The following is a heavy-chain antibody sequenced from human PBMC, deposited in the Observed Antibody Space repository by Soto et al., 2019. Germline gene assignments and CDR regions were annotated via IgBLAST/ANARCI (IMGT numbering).Heavy chain of an antibody. J-gene: IGHJ6*02. CDR2: MYSSGST. CDR1: GGSISSGSYY. Sequence: SETLSLTCTVSGGSISSGSYYWGWIRQPPGKGLEWIGSMYSSGSTYYNPSLKSRVTISVDTSNNQFSLKLSSVTAADTAVYYCARLRYSRGGWQGLILDVGGQGTTVP. V-gene: IGHV4-39*01. CDR3: ARLRYSRGGWQGLILDV. D-gene: IGHD6-19*01.